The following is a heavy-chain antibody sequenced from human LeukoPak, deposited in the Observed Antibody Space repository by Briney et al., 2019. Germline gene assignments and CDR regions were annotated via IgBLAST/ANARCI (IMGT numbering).Heavy chain of an antibody. D-gene: IGHD6-13*01. CDR2: IYYSGST. V-gene: IGHV4-39*07. CDR1: GGSISSSSYY. CDR3: ARDTSSSWYNWFDP. J-gene: IGHJ5*02. Sequence: TSETLSLTCTVSGGSISSSSYYWGWIRQPPGKGLEWIGSIYYSGSTYYNPSLKSRVTISVDTSKNQFSLKLSSVTAADTAVYYCARDTSSSWYNWFDPWGQGTLVTVSS.